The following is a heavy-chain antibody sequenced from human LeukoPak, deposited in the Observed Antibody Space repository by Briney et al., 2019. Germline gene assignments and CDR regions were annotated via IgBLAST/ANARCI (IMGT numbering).Heavy chain of an antibody. CDR1: GGSISSGSYY. V-gene: IGHV4-61*02. J-gene: IGHJ6*03. D-gene: IGHD3-10*01. CDR2: IYTSGST. CDR3: ARGVRYGSGSYPPYYYYYMDV. Sequence: PSETLSLTCTVSGGSISSGSYYWSWIRQPAGKGLEWIGRIYTSGSTNYNPSLKSRVTMSVDTSKNQFSLKLSSVTAADTAVYYCARGVRYGSGSYPPYYYYYMDVWGKGTTVTISS.